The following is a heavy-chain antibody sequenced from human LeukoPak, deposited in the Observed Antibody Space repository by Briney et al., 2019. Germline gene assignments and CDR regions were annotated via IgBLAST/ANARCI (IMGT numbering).Heavy chain of an antibody. CDR1: GFTASNNY. Sequence: GGSLRLSCAASGFTASNNYMTWVRQAPGKGLEWVSVMYRVGNTYYADFVKGRFTISRDNFKNTLHLQMNSLRVEDTALYYCARGLTVRATAVWAFDIWGQGTMVTVSS. D-gene: IGHD1-26*01. V-gene: IGHV3-66*01. J-gene: IGHJ3*02. CDR2: MYRVGNT. CDR3: ARGLTVRATAVWAFDI.